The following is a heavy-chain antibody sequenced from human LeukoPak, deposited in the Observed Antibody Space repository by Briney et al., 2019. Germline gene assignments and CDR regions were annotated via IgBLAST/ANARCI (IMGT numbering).Heavy chain of an antibody. CDR1: GYSFTSYW. Sequence: GESLKISCKGSGYSFTSYWIGWVRQMPGKGLEWMGIIYPGDSDTRYSPSLQGQVAFSIDKSISTAYLQWSSLKASDTAMYSCARLSNPGSMGAFDVWGQGTMVTVSS. V-gene: IGHV5-51*01. J-gene: IGHJ3*01. CDR2: IYPGDSDT. CDR3: ARLSNPGSMGAFDV. D-gene: IGHD2/OR15-2a*01.